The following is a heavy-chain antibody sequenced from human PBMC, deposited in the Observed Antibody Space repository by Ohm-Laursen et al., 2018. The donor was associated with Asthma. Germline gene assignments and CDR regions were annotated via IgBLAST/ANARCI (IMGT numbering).Heavy chain of an antibody. V-gene: IGHV4-34*01. CDR2: INHGGRT. CDR1: GGSLNGYY. Sequence: GTLSLTCAVNGGSLNGYYWSWIRPPPGKGLEWIGEINHGGRTYYNPSLKSRVLISVDTSKNQFSLKLSSVTAADTAVYYCARVASYEDSWGQGALVTVSS. CDR3: ARVASYEDS. D-gene: IGHD5-18*01. J-gene: IGHJ4*02.